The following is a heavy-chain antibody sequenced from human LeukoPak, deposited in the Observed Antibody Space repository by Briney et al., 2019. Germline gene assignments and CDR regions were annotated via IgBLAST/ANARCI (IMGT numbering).Heavy chain of an antibody. CDR1: GGSFSGYY. D-gene: IGHD6-19*01. V-gene: IGHV4-34*01. Sequence: SETLSLTCAVYGGSFSGYYWSWIRQPPGKGLEWIGEINHSGSTNYNPSLKSRVTISVDTSKNQFSLKLSSVTAADTAVYYCARANPKAVADTKGDNWFDPWGQGTLVTVSS. J-gene: IGHJ5*02. CDR3: ARANPKAVADTKGDNWFDP. CDR2: INHSGST.